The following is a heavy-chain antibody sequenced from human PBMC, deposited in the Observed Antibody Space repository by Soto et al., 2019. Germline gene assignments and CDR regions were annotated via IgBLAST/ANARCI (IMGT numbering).Heavy chain of an antibody. Sequence: QAQVAQSGAEVRKPGSSVKLSCKASEGTFNSYAIAWVRQAPGQGLEWMGGIIPYYNTLNYAQKFQDRVTITADDSTNTVYMELSSLRSDDTAVYFCASGASRGYPYFFDSWAQGTLVTVSS. D-gene: IGHD6-13*01. CDR1: EGTFNSYA. CDR3: ASGASRGYPYFFDS. J-gene: IGHJ4*02. V-gene: IGHV1-69*01. CDR2: IIPYYNTL.